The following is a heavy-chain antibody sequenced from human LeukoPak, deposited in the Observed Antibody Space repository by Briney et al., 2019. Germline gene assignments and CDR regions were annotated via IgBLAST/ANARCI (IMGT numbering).Heavy chain of an antibody. Sequence: GGSLRLSCAASGFTFSDAWMSWVRQAPGKGLEWVGRIKSKTDGGTTDYAAPVKGRFTISRDDLKNTLYPQMNSLKTEDTAVYYCTTERGPRDWFYYYYYMDVWGKGTTVTVSS. CDR2: IKSKTDGGTT. CDR3: TTERGPRDWFYYYYYMDV. CDR1: GFTFSDAW. J-gene: IGHJ6*03. V-gene: IGHV3-15*01. D-gene: IGHD3/OR15-3a*01.